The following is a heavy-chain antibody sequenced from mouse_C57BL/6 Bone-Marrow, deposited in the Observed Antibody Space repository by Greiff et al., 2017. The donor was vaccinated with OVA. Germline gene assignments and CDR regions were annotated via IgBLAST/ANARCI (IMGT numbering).Heavy chain of an antibody. CDR3: ARMKSYGSSYVYYAMDY. Sequence: QVQLQQPGAELVKPGASVKMSCKASGYTFTSYWITWVKQRPGQGLEWIGDIYPGSGSTNYNEKFKSKATLTVDTSSSTAYMQLSSLTSEDSAVYYCARMKSYGSSYVYYAMDYWGQGTSVTVSS. CDR1: GYTFTSYW. D-gene: IGHD1-1*01. CDR2: IYPGSGST. V-gene: IGHV1-55*01. J-gene: IGHJ4*01.